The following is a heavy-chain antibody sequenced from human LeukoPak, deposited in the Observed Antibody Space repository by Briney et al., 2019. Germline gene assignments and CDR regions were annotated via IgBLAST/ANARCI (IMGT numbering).Heavy chain of an antibody. V-gene: IGHV1-69*13. CDR1: GGTFSGYA. Sequence: GASVKVSCKASGGTFSGYAISWVRQAPGQGLEWMGGIIPIFGTANYAQKFQGRVTITADESTSTAYMELSSLRSEDTAVYYCAMRYCSSTSCYTRGPYYFDYWGQGTLVTVSS. CDR2: IIPIFGTA. J-gene: IGHJ4*02. CDR3: AMRYCSSTSCYTRGPYYFDY. D-gene: IGHD2-2*02.